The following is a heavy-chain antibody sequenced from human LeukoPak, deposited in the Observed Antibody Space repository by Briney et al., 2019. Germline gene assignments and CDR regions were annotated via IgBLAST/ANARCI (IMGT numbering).Heavy chain of an antibody. CDR2: IYTSGST. V-gene: IGHV4-4*07. J-gene: IGHJ4*02. CDR1: GGSISSYY. CDR3: ARLPSLRAVFDY. D-gene: IGHD3-16*01. Sequence: ASETLSLTCTVSGGSISSYYWSWIRQPAGKGLEWIGRIYTSGSTNYNPSLKSRVTMSVDTSMNQFSLKLSSVTAADTAVYYCARLPSLRAVFDYWGQGTLVTVSS.